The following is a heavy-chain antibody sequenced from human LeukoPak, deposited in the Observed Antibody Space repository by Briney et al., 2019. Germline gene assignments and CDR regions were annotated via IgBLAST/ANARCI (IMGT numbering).Heavy chain of an antibody. CDR1: GGTFGSYA. V-gene: IGHV1-69*13. Sequence: SVKVSCKASGGTFGSYAISWVRQAPGQGLEWMGGIIPIFGTANYAQKFQGRVTITADESTSTAYMELSSLRSEDTAVYYCAMQLGQEVIHDYWGQGTLVTVSS. CDR3: AMQLGQEVIHDY. J-gene: IGHJ4*02. D-gene: IGHD2/OR15-2a*01. CDR2: IIPIFGTA.